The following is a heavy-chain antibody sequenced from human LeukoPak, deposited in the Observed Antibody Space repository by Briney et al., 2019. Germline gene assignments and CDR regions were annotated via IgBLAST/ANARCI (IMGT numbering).Heavy chain of an antibody. J-gene: IGHJ4*02. V-gene: IGHV4-59*12. CDR2: IYYSGST. D-gene: IGHD3-9*01. CDR1: GGSISSYY. Sequence: SETLSLTCTVSGGSISSYYWSWIRQPPGKGLEWIGYIYYSGSTNYNPSLKGRVTISVDTSKNQFSLKLSSVTAADTAVYYCARRTENYDILTGYYAPNFDYWGQGTLVTVSS. CDR3: ARRTENYDILTGYYAPNFDY.